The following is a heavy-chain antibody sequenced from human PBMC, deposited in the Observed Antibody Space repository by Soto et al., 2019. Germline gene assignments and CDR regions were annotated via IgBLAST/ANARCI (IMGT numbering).Heavy chain of an antibody. D-gene: IGHD3-9*01. CDR1: GFTFSDYY. J-gene: IGHJ4*02. Sequence: PGGSLRLSCAASGFTFSDYYMSWIRQAPGKGLEWVSYISSSGSTIYYADSVKGRFTISRDNAKNSLYLQMNSLRAEDTAVYYCAKTPLRYFDRLSPYFDYWGQGTLVTVSS. CDR3: AKTPLRYFDRLSPYFDY. V-gene: IGHV3-11*01. CDR2: ISSSGSTI.